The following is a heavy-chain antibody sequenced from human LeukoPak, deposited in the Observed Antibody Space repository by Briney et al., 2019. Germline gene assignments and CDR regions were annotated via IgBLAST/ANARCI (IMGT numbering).Heavy chain of an antibody. CDR2: ISYDGSNK. J-gene: IGHJ4*02. Sequence: GRSLRLSCAASGFTFSSYAMHWVRQAPGKGLEWVAVISYDGSNKYYADSVKGRFTFSRDNSKNTLYLQMNSLRAEDTAVYYCARDSAVTTSHHFDYWGQGTLVTVSS. V-gene: IGHV3-30-3*01. D-gene: IGHD4-17*01. CDR3: ARDSAVTTSHHFDY. CDR1: GFTFSSYA.